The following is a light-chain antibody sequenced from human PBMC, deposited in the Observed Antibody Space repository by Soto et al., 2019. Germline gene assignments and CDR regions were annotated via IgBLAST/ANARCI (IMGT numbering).Light chain of an antibody. CDR3: MLSGA. J-gene: IGKJ5*01. Sequence: DIVMPQSPLSLPVTPGDPASISCRSSKSLLNSNGYNYLDWYLQKPVQSPQLLIYLGSNRASAVPDRLSGSGSVTDFTLKISRVQADDGWVYYCMLSGAFCQGTLRDMK. CDR1: KSLLNSNGYNY. V-gene: IGKV2-28*01. CDR2: LGS.